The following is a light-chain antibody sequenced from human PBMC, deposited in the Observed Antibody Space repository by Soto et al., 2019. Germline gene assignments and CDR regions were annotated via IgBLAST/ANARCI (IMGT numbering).Light chain of an antibody. V-gene: IGKV1-27*01. Sequence: DIQMTQSPSSLSASVGDSVTISCRASQGIANSLAWYKQKPGKVPELLIYAASTLHSGVPSRFSGSGSGTDFTLTISSLQPEDVASYYCQKYSSAPWTFGQGTKVEIK. CDR3: QKYSSAPWT. CDR1: QGIANS. J-gene: IGKJ1*01. CDR2: AAS.